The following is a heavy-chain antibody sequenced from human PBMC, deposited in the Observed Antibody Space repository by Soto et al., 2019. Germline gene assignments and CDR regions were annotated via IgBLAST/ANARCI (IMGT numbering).Heavy chain of an antibody. CDR3: ASRITGTDGMDA. CDR2: ISSSGSTI. D-gene: IGHD1-20*01. Sequence: XGSLRLSCSASGVTFSSYEMNWVRQAPGKGLDWVSYISSSGSTIYYADSVKGRFTISRDNARNSLYPQMNSLRAKDTAVYYCASRITGTDGMDAWGQGTTVTVSS. CDR1: GVTFSSYE. V-gene: IGHV3-48*03. J-gene: IGHJ6*02.